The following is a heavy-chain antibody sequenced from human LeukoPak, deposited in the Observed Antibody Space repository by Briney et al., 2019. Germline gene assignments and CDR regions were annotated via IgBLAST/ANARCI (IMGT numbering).Heavy chain of an antibody. Sequence: SETLSLTCAVYGGSFSGYYWSWIRQPPGKGLEWIGEINHSGSTNYNPSLKSRVTISVDTSKNQFSLKLSSVTAADTAVCYCARSDTAMGDFDYWGQGTLVTVSS. CDR1: GGSFSGYY. CDR2: INHSGST. D-gene: IGHD5-18*01. CDR3: ARSDTAMGDFDY. J-gene: IGHJ4*02. V-gene: IGHV4-34*01.